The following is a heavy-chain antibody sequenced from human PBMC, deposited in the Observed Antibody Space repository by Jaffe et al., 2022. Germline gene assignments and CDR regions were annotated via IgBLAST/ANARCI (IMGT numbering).Heavy chain of an antibody. J-gene: IGHJ3*02. D-gene: IGHD6-13*01. Sequence: EVQLVESGGGLVKPGGSLRLSCAASGFTFSSYSMNWVRQAPGKGLEWVSSISSSSSYIYYADSVKGRFTISRDNAKNSLYLQMNSLRAEDTAVYYCAREIDPIADMNGYAFDIWGQGTMVTVSS. CDR2: ISSSSSYI. CDR3: AREIDPIADMNGYAFDI. CDR1: GFTFSSYS. V-gene: IGHV3-21*01.